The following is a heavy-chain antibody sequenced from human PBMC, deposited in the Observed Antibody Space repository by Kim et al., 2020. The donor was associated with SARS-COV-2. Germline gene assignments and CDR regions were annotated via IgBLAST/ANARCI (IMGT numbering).Heavy chain of an antibody. CDR1: GFTFGDYA. J-gene: IGHJ4*02. V-gene: IGHV3-49*03. D-gene: IGHD3-10*01. CDR3: TRDRSYYGSGSEDY. CDR2: IRSKAYGGTT. Sequence: GGSLRLSCTASGFTFGDYAMSWFRQAPGKGLEWVGFIRSKAYGGTTEYAASVKGRFTISRDDSKSIAYLQMNSLKTEDTAVYYCTRDRSYYGSGSEDYWGQGTLVTVSS.